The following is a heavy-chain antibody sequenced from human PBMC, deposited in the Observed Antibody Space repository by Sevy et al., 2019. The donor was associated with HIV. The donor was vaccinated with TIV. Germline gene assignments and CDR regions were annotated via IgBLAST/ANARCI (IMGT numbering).Heavy chain of an antibody. CDR3: VRDSPYTSDDHWYFGIDV. J-gene: IGHJ6*02. V-gene: IGHV3-11*01. D-gene: IGHD3-22*01. CDR2: ITDSGTTK. CDR1: GITFSDHC. Sequence: GGSLRLSCAASGITFSDHCMSWIRQAPGKGLEWVAYITDSGTTKYYAYSVKGRFTISRDNARNSLYLQMNSLTADDAAVYYCVRDSPYTSDDHWYFGIDVWGQGTTVTVSS.